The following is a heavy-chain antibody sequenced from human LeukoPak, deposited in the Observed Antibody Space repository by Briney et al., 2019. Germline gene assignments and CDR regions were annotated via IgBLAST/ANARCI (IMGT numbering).Heavy chain of an antibody. CDR1: GYTFTSYG. D-gene: IGHD5-24*01. CDR3: ARGLRGMATIRGPLDY. Sequence: ASVKVSCKASGYTFTSYGISWVRQAPGQGLEWMGWINPNSGGTNYAQKFQGRVTMTRDTSISTAYMELSRLRSDDTAVYYCARGLRGMATIRGPLDYWGQGTLVTVSS. J-gene: IGHJ4*02. V-gene: IGHV1-2*02. CDR2: INPNSGGT.